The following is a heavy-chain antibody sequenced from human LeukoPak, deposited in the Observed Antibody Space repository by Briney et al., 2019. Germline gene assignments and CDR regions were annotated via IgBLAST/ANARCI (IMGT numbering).Heavy chain of an antibody. Sequence: IPSETLSLTCTVSGGSISSGYYWGWIRQPPGKGLEWIGSIYHSGSTYYNPSLKSRVTISVDTSKNQFSLKLSSVTAADTAVYYCARLYGYYMDVWGKGTTVTVSS. CDR1: GGSISSGYY. D-gene: IGHD5/OR15-5a*01. V-gene: IGHV4-38-2*02. CDR2: IYHSGST. J-gene: IGHJ6*03. CDR3: ARLYGYYMDV.